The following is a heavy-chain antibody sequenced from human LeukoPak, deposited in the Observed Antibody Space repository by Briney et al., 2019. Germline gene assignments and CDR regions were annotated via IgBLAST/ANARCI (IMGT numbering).Heavy chain of an antibody. D-gene: IGHD5-12*01. Sequence: SGGSLRLSCAASGFTFSSYSMNWARQAPGKGLEWVSSISSSSSYIYYADSVKGRFTISRDNAKNSLYLQMNSLRAEDTAVYYCARAEGGYDKFDYWGQGTLVTVSS. CDR2: ISSSSSYI. V-gene: IGHV3-21*01. CDR3: ARAEGGYDKFDY. J-gene: IGHJ4*02. CDR1: GFTFSSYS.